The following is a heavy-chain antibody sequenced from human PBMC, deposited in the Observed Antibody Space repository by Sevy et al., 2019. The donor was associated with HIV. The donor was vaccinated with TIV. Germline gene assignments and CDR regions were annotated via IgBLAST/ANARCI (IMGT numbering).Heavy chain of an antibody. D-gene: IGHD4-17*01. CDR2: ISSSADTI. V-gene: IGHV3-11*01. CDR3: ARDHVKDGDLGDYYYSAMDV. J-gene: IGHJ6*02. CDR1: GFSISDYY. Sequence: GGSLRLSCAASGFSISDYYMTWIRQAPGKGLQWISYISSSADTIYYADSVKGRFTVSRDNAKNSLYLQMTSLRAEDTAVYYCARDHVKDGDLGDYYYSAMDVWGQGTTVIVSS.